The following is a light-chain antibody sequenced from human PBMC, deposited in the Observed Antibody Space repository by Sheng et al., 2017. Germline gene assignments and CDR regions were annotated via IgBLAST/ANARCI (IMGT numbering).Light chain of an antibody. CDR2: DAS. CDR3: HQYGSAPIT. CDR1: QSVGSRN. Sequence: EIVLTQSPGTLSLSPGERATLSCRASQSVGSRNLAWYQQRPGQAPRLLIYDASTRATGIPERFSGSGSGTDFTLTITRLESEDFAVFYCHQYGSAPITIGGRDRRWR. J-gene: IGKJ4*01. V-gene: IGKV3-20*01.